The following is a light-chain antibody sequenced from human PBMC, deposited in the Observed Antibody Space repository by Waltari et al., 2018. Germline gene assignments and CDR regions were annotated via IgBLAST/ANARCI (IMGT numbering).Light chain of an antibody. Sequence: IVMTQSPDSLAVSLGERATINCSSSQSILYSSNNKNYLAWYQQRAGQPPKLLFYWASTRESGVPDRFSGSGSGTDFTLTISSLQAEDVAVYYCQQYYSDLSFGGGTKVEIK. CDR2: WAS. CDR3: QQYYSDLS. J-gene: IGKJ4*01. CDR1: QSILYSSNNKNY. V-gene: IGKV4-1*01.